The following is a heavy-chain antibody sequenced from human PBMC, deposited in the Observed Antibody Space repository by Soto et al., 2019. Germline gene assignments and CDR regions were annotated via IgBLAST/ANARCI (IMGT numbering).Heavy chain of an antibody. Sequence: QVQLQESGPGLVKPSQTLSLTCTVSGGSISSGGYYWSWIRQHPGKGLEWIGYIYYSVSTYYNPSLKSRVTISVDTSKNQFSLKLSSVTDADTAVYYCARDLMVRGPGYYYDYGMDVWGQGTTVTVSS. CDR3: ARDLMVRGPGYYYDYGMDV. CDR2: IYYSVST. CDR1: GGSISSGGYY. V-gene: IGHV4-31*03. D-gene: IGHD3-10*01. J-gene: IGHJ6*02.